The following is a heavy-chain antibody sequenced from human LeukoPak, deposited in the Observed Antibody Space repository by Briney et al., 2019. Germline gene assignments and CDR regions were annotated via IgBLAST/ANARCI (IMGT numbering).Heavy chain of an antibody. Sequence: GGSLRLSCAASEFTFNSYAMHWVRQAPGKGLEWVAVTSYDGSTKFYADSVKGRFTISRDNSKNTLYLRMNSLRAEDTAVYYCVRDSSTFSYYFDYWGQGTLVTVSS. J-gene: IGHJ4*02. D-gene: IGHD6-19*01. CDR2: TSYDGSTK. CDR1: EFTFNSYA. V-gene: IGHV3-30-3*01. CDR3: VRDSSTFSYYFDY.